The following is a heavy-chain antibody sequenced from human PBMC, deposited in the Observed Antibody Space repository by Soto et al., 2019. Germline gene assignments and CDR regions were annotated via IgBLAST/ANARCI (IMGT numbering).Heavy chain of an antibody. CDR2: IYYSGST. V-gene: IGHV4-61*01. CDR3: ARGGVAHDS. D-gene: IGHD2-15*01. Sequence: QVQLQESGPGLVKPSETLSLTCTVSGGSVSSGSYYWSWIRQPPGKGLEWIGYIYYSGSTNYNPSLKSRVTLHVDPSRNQFSLKLSSVTAADTALYSCARGGVAHDSWGQGTLVTVSS. CDR1: GGSVSSGSYY. J-gene: IGHJ4*02.